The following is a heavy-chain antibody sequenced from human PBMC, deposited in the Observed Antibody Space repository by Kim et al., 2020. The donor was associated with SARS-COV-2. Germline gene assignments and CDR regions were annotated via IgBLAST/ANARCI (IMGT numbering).Heavy chain of an antibody. CDR2: IIPISGTA. V-gene: IGHV1-69*13. CDR1: GGTFSSYG. Sequence: SVKVSCKASGGTFSSYGTTWVRQAPGQGLEWMGGIIPISGTANYAQKFQGRVTITADESTSTAYMELSRLTSEDTAMYFCASIRSRRIPPYSGSSLWFD. D-gene: IGHD6-6*01. CDR3: ASIRSRRIPPYSGSSLWFD. J-gene: IGHJ5*01.